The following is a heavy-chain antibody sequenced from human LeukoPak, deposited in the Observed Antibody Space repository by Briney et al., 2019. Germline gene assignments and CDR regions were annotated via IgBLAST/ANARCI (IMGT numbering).Heavy chain of an antibody. CDR2: INPNSGGT. CDR3: ARVVMGGSVPDAFDI. Sequence: ASVKVSCKASGYTFTGYYMHWVRQAPGQGLEWMGWINPNSGGTNYAQKFQGRVTMTRDTSISTAYMELSRLRSDDTAVYYCARVVMGGSVPDAFDIWGQGTMVTVSS. D-gene: IGHD3-16*01. CDR1: GYTFTGYY. V-gene: IGHV1-2*02. J-gene: IGHJ3*02.